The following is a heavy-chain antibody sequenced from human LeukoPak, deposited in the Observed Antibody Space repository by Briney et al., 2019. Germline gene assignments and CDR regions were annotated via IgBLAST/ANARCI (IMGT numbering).Heavy chain of an antibody. Sequence: SGPALVKPTQTLTLTCTFSGFSLSTSGMCVSWIRRPPGKALEWLARIDWDDDKYYSTSLKTRLTISKDTSKNQVVLTMTNMDPVDTATYYCARIQGLLGILDYWGQGTLVTVSS. V-gene: IGHV2-70*11. CDR3: ARIQGLLGILDY. D-gene: IGHD7-27*01. CDR1: GFSLSTSGMC. CDR2: IDWDDDK. J-gene: IGHJ4*02.